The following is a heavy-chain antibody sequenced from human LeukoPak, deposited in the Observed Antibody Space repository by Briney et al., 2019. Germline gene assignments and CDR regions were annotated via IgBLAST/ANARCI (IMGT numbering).Heavy chain of an antibody. CDR1: GYTLTELS. Sequence: ASVKVSCKVSGYTLTELSMHWVRQAPGQGLEWMGWINPNSGGTNYAQKFQGRVTMTRDTSISTAYMELSRLRSDDTAVYYCARTPRIAAAGVDYWGQGTLVTVSS. V-gene: IGHV1-2*02. J-gene: IGHJ4*02. CDR3: ARTPRIAAAGVDY. CDR2: INPNSGGT. D-gene: IGHD6-13*01.